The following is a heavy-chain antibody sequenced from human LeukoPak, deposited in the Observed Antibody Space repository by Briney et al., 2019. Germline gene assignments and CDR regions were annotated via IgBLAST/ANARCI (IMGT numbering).Heavy chain of an antibody. CDR1: GGTFSSYA. V-gene: IGHV1-69*01. CDR2: IIPIFGTA. D-gene: IGHD1-26*01. J-gene: IGHJ3*02. Sequence: SVKVSCKASGGTFSSYAISWVRQAPGQGLEWMGGIIPIFGTANYAQKFQGRVTITANESTSTAYMELSSLRSEDTAVYYCARDPPSWRELGREAFDIWGQGTMVTVSS. CDR3: ARDPPSWRELGREAFDI.